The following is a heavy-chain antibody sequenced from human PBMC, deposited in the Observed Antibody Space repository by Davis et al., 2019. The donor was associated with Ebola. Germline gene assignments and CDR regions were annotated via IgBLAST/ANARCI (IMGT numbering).Heavy chain of an antibody. V-gene: IGHV3-11*01. CDR2: ISKSGDTI. D-gene: IGHD4-11*01. CDR3: ARTVDCDL. CDR1: GFTFSDYY. Sequence: GESLKISCTASGFTFSDYYMSWIRQAPGKGLEWVSYISKSGDTIFYADSVKGRFTISRDNAKNSVYLQMTSLRAEDTAVYYCARTVDCDLWGQGSLVTVSS. J-gene: IGHJ5*02.